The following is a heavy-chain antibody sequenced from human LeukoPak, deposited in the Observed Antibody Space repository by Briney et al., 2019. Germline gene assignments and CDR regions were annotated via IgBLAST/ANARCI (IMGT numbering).Heavy chain of an antibody. Sequence: ASVKVSCKVSGYTLTELSMHWVRQAPGKGLEWMGGFDPEDGETIYAQRFQGRVTMTEDTSTDTAYMELSSLRSEDTAVYYCATARGYCSSTNCSIGTFDIWGQGTMVTVSS. CDR2: FDPEDGET. CDR1: GYTLTELS. D-gene: IGHD2-2*01. J-gene: IGHJ3*02. V-gene: IGHV1-24*01. CDR3: ATARGYCSSTNCSIGTFDI.